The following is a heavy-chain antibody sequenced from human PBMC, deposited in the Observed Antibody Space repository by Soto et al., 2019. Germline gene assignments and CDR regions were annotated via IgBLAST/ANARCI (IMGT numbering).Heavy chain of an antibody. D-gene: IGHD3-10*01. CDR1: GFTFSNYA. CDR2: ITGTGGRT. CDR3: AKDLRVLLWFGELDAFDF. Sequence: EVQLLESGGGLVQPGGSLRLSCAASGFTFSNYAMSWVRQAPGKGLECVSSITGTGGRTYYAGSVKGRFTISRDNSKNTLYLPTNSLRAEDTALYYCAKDLRVLLWFGELDAFDFWGQGTMVTVSS. V-gene: IGHV3-23*01. J-gene: IGHJ3*01.